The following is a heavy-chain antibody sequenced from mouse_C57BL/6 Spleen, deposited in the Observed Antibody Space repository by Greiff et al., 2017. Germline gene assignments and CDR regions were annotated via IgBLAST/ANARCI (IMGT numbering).Heavy chain of an antibody. J-gene: IGHJ4*01. D-gene: IGHD1-1*01. V-gene: IGHV1-85*01. CDR2: IYPRDGST. Sequence: VQLVESGPELVKPGASVKLSCKASGYTFTSYDINWVKQRPGQGLEWIGWIYPRDGSTKYNEKFKGKATLTVDTSSSTAYMELHSLTSEDSAVYFCGRGRSSYQEDAMDYWGQGTSVTVSS. CDR1: GYTFTSYD. CDR3: GRGRSSYQEDAMDY.